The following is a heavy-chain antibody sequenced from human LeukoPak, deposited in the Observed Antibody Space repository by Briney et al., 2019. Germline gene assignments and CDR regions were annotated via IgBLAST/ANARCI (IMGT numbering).Heavy chain of an antibody. CDR1: GFTFNRYA. V-gene: IGHV3-33*06. Sequence: AGGALILSCAAAGFTFNRYAMHWVRQGTGKGLEWEPVIWYDGSNKFYGDSVKGRFTVYRDNSKNTVYLQMNSLRAEDTAVYYCAKDSHTAFTFGDFYMDVWGKGTTVTVSS. CDR3: AKDSHTAFTFGDFYMDV. J-gene: IGHJ6*03. CDR2: IWYDGSNK. D-gene: IGHD3-16*01.